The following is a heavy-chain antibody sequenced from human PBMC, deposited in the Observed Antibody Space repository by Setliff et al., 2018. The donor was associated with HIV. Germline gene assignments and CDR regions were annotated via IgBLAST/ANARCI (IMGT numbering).Heavy chain of an antibody. J-gene: IGHJ3*02. V-gene: IGHV1-69*13. D-gene: IGHD5-18*01. CDR3: ARGGVRGYSYGEAFDI. Sequence: SVKVSCKSSGGSFNTYAINWVRQAPGQGLEWMGGIISIFDKANYAQKFHGRLTITADDSTRTVDRELNSLGSGDTAVYYCARGGVRGYSYGEAFDIWGQGTLVTVSS. CDR1: GGSFNTYA. CDR2: IISIFDKA.